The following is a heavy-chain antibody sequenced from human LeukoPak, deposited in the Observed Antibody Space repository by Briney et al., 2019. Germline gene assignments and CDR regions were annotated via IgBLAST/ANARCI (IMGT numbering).Heavy chain of an antibody. Sequence: GGSLRLSCGASGFSFSDSWMSWVRQPPGKGPEWVASIKPDGSETYTVDAVQGRFIISRDNTKNSLSLQMNSLRGDDTAMYYCARAMNYYDSSGTYFAIPSTYWGQGSLVTVSS. V-gene: IGHV3-7*01. CDR2: IKPDGSET. J-gene: IGHJ4*02. CDR1: GFSFSDSW. D-gene: IGHD3-22*01. CDR3: ARAMNYYDSSGTYFAIPSTY.